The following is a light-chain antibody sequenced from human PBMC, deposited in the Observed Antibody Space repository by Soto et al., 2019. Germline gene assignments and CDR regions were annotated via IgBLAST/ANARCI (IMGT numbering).Light chain of an antibody. J-gene: IGLJ2*01. CDR1: SSNIGNNY. Sequence: QSVLTQPPSVSAAPGQKVTISCSGSSSNIGNNYVSWYQHLPGTAPKLLIDDSNERPSGIPARLSGSKSGTSAALGITGLQTGDEADYYCGTWDSSRSAVVFGGGTQLTVL. V-gene: IGLV1-51*01. CDR2: DSN. CDR3: GTWDSSRSAVV.